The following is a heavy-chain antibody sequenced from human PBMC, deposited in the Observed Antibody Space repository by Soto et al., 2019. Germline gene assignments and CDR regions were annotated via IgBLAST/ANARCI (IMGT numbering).Heavy chain of an antibody. V-gene: IGHV3-33*01. J-gene: IGHJ4*02. CDR1: GFTFNSHG. CDR3: ARARRGRWHDLDY. CDR2: AWYDGRKE. Sequence: GGSLRLSCAASGFTFNSHGMHWVRQAPGKGLEWVAVAWYDGRKEYYADFVKGRFTISRDNYRNTVYVQLNSLRAEDTAVYHCARARRGRWHDLDYWGQGTQVTVSS. D-gene: IGHD2-15*01.